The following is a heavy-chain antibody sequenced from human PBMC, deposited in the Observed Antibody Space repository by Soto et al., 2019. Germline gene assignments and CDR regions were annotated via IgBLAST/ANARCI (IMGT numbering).Heavy chain of an antibody. Sequence: SETLSLTCTVSGGSISSYYWSWIRQPPGKGLEWFGYIYYSGSTNYNPSLKSRVTISVDTSKNQFSLKLSSVTAADTAVYYCARLPGSYIAARRTYYYYYMDVWGKGTTVTVSS. CDR3: ARLPGSYIAARRTYYYYYMDV. D-gene: IGHD6-13*01. CDR1: GGSISSYY. J-gene: IGHJ6*03. V-gene: IGHV4-59*08. CDR2: IYYSGST.